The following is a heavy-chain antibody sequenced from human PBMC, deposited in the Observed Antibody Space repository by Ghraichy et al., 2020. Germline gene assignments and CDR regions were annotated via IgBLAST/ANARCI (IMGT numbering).Heavy chain of an antibody. J-gene: IGHJ4*02. V-gene: IGHV4-4*02. CDR3: ASKETEPPRTFDY. CDR1: EGSISSSNW. CDR2: IHHSGST. Sequence: SETLSLTCAVSEGSISSSNWWSWVRLPPGKGLEWIGEIHHSGSTNYNPSLKSRVTISVDKSQNHFSLKLTSLTAADTAVYYCASKETEPPRTFDYWGQGTLVTVSS. D-gene: IGHD1-14*01.